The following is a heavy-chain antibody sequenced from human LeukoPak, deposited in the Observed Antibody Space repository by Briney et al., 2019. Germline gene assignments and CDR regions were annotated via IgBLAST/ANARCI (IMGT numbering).Heavy chain of an antibody. CDR3: ARDGYSGSFLNS. J-gene: IGHJ4*02. V-gene: IGHV3-30*03. Sequence: PGGSLRLSCAASGFTFSSYGMHWVRQAPGKGLEWVAVISYDGSNKGYADSVKGRFTISRDNSRNTLYLQMNSLRVEDTAVYYCARDGYSGSFLNSWGQGTLVTVSS. CDR2: ISYDGSNK. D-gene: IGHD1-26*01. CDR1: GFTFSSYG.